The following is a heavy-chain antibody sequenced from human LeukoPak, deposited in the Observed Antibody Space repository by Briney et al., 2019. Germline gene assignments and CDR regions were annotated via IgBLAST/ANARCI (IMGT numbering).Heavy chain of an antibody. CDR2: IYYSGST. Sequence: SETLSLTCTVSGGSISSYYWSWIRQPPGKGLEWIGYIYYSGSTNYNPSLKSRVTISVDTSKNQFSLKLSSVTAADTAVYYCAITTEDCSSTSCYQYWFDPWGQGTLVTVSS. CDR3: AITTEDCSSTSCYQYWFDP. CDR1: GGSISSYY. D-gene: IGHD2-2*01. V-gene: IGHV4-59*12. J-gene: IGHJ5*02.